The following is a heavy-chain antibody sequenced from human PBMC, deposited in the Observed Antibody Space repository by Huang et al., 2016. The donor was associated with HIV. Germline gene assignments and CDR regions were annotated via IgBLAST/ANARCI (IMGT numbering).Heavy chain of an antibody. CDR1: FRFGAYW. D-gene: IGHD1-7*01. CDR3: ATKTAAMDI. Sequence: FRFGAYWMSWVRQSPGKGLEGVANIKQNKGEKCYLDSVKGPFNISRDNAKKVFFLEMNNVRVEDTATYYCATKTAAMDIWGQGTTVTVS. CDR2: IKQNKGEK. V-gene: IGHV3-7*01. J-gene: IGHJ6*02.